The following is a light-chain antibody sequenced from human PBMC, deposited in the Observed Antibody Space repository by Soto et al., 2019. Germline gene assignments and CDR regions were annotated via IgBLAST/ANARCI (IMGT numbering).Light chain of an antibody. CDR2: EVN. Sequence: QSVLTQPRSVSGSPGQSVAISCTGTSSDVGGYNYVSWYQQHPGKAPKLMIYEVNKRPSGVPDRFSGSKSGNTASLTASGLQAEDEADYYCSSYAGSSNVFGTGTKVTVL. CDR3: SSYAGSSNV. CDR1: SSDVGGYNY. V-gene: IGLV2-8*01. J-gene: IGLJ1*01.